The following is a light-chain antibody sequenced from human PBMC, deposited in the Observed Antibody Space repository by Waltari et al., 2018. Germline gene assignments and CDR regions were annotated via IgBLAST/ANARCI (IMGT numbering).Light chain of an antibody. V-gene: IGKV3-20*01. CDR2: DAS. CDR3: QKYGSLPAT. CDR1: QSISRY. J-gene: IGKJ1*01. Sequence: IMLTQSPGTLSLSPGERATLSCRASQSISRYFAWYQQKPGQAPRLLIYDASTRATGIPDRFSGSGSGTDFSLTISRLEPEDFAVYYCQKYGSLPATFGQGTKVEIK.